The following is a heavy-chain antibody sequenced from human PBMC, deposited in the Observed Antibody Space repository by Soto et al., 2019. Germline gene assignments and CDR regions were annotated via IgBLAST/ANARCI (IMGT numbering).Heavy chain of an antibody. J-gene: IGHJ5*02. CDR3: ARTTAIQTDPFDT. CDR1: GYTFTGYY. V-gene: IGHV1-2*04. CDR2: INPNSGGT. Sequence: ASVKVSCKASGYTFTGYYMHWVRQAPGQGLEWMGWINPNSGGTNYAQKFQGWVTMTRDTSISTAYMELSRLRSDDTAVYYCARTTAIQTDPFDTWGQGTLVTVSS. D-gene: IGHD2-21*02.